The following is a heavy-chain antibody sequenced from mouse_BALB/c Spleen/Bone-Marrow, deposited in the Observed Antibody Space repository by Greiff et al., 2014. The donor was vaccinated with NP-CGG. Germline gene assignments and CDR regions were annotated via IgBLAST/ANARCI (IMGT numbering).Heavy chain of an antibody. Sequence: EVQLVESGGGLVKPGGSLKLSCAASGFTFSSYAMSWVRQTPEKRLEWVASISSGGSTYYPDSVKGRFTISRDNARNILYLQMSSLRSEDTAMYYWARGGGYDYGSWFAYWGQGTLVTVSA. V-gene: IGHV5-6-5*01. CDR1: GFTFSSYA. D-gene: IGHD2-4*01. CDR2: ISSGGST. CDR3: ARGGGYDYGSWFAY. J-gene: IGHJ3*01.